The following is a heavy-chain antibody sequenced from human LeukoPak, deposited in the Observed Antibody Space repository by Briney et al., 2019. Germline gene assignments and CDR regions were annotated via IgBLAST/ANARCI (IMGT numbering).Heavy chain of an antibody. CDR1: GGTFSSYA. CDR2: IIPIFGTA. CDR3: ARASTAAAGTLDY. V-gene: IGHV1-69*13. J-gene: IGHJ4*02. D-gene: IGHD6-13*01. Sequence: SVKVSCKASGGTFSSYAISWVRQAPGQGLEWMGGIIPIFGTANYAQKFQGRVTITADESTSTAYMELSSLRSEDTAAYYCARASTAAAGTLDYWGQGTLVTVSS.